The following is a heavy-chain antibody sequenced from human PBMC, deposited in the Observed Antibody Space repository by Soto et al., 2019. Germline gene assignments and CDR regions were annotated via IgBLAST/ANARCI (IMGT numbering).Heavy chain of an antibody. J-gene: IGHJ4*02. CDR1: GGTFSSYT. CDR2: IIPILDTT. Sequence: SVKVSCKASGGTFSSYTISWVRQAPGQGLEWMGGIIPILDTTNYAQNFQGRVTITADKSTSTAFMELSSLRSEDTAVYYCATSHSGYDYVFHCWGQGTLVTV. V-gene: IGHV1-69*06. CDR3: ATSHSGYDYVFHC. D-gene: IGHD5-12*01.